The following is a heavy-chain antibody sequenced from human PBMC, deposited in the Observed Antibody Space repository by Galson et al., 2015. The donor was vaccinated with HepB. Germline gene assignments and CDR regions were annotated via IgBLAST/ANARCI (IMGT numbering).Heavy chain of an antibody. J-gene: IGHJ6*02. Sequence: QSGAEVKKPGESLKISCKGSGYSFTNYWIGWVRQMPGKGLEWMGIIYPGDSYTRYSPSFQGQVTISADKSIRTAHLQWSRVKASDTAMYYCARGGTGRNYDGSGYYPPYFYFSGMDVWGQGTTVTVSS. CDR1: GYSFTNYW. D-gene: IGHD3-22*01. CDR3: ARGGTGRNYDGSGYYPPYFYFSGMDV. CDR2: IYPGDSYT. V-gene: IGHV5-51*01.